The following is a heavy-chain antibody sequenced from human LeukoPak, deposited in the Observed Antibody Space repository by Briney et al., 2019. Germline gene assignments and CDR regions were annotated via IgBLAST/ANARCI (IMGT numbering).Heavy chain of an antibody. J-gene: IGHJ4*02. V-gene: IGHV1-18*04. D-gene: IGHD6-13*01. Sequence: GASVKVSCKASGYTFTSYGISWVRQAPGPGLEWMGWISAYNGKTNYAQKLHGRVTMTTDTSTSTAYMELRSLRSDDTAVYYCATTIAAAGTSDYWGQGTLVTVSS. CDR1: GYTFTSYG. CDR2: ISAYNGKT. CDR3: ATTIAAAGTSDY.